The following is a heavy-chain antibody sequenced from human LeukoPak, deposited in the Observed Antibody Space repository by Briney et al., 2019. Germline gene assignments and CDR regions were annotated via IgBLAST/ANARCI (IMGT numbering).Heavy chain of an antibody. CDR3: ARGPGGSALFN. D-gene: IGHD4-23*01. Sequence: PSETLSLTCTVSGGSISSSSYYWAWIRQPPGKGLEWVGSIYYSGTTYYNPSLKSRVTISVGTSKNQFSLKLTSVTAADTAVYYCARGPGGSALFNWGQGTLVTVSS. J-gene: IGHJ4*02. V-gene: IGHV4-39*07. CDR2: IYYSGTT. CDR1: GGSISSSSYY.